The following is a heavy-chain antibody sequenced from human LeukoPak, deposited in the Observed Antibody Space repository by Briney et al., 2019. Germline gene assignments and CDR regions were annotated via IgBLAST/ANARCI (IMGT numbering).Heavy chain of an antibody. Sequence: GGSLRLSCAASGFTFSSYSMNWVRQAPGKGLEWVSSTSSSSSYIYYADSVKGRFTISRDNAKNSLYLQMNSLRAEDTAVYYCASLYDSRTGGYMDVWGKGTTVTVSS. CDR3: ASLYDSRTGGYMDV. D-gene: IGHD7-27*01. V-gene: IGHV3-21*01. CDR2: TSSSSSYI. CDR1: GFTFSSYS. J-gene: IGHJ6*03.